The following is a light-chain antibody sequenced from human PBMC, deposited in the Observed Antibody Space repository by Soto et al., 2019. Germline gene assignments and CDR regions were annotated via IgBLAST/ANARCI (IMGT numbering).Light chain of an antibody. J-gene: IGKJ1*01. CDR2: GAS. V-gene: IGKV3-15*01. CDR1: QSVNSN. CDR3: QEYNTWPWT. Sequence: ETVMTQSPATLSVSPGERGTLSGRASQSVNSNLAWYQQKLGQAPRVLIYGASTRATGIPDRFSGSGSGTEFILTISSLQSEDFAVYYCQEYNTWPWTFGQGTKVDIK.